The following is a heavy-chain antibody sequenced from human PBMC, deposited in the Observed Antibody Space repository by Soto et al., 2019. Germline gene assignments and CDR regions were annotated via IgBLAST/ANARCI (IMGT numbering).Heavy chain of an antibody. CDR1: GFTFSHYA. V-gene: IGHV3-30*18. CDR3: AKDGSHTVDY. Sequence: QVQLVESGGGVVQPGRSLRLSCAASGFTFSHYAMHWVRQAPGKGLEWVALMSYDGSNEYYADSVKGRFTISRDNSKNARYLQMNSLRAEDTAVYYCAKDGSHTVDYWVQGTLVTVSS. J-gene: IGHJ4*02. D-gene: IGHD1-26*01. CDR2: MSYDGSNE.